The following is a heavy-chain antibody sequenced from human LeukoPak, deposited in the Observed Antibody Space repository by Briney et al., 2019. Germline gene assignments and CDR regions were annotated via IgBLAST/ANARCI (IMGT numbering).Heavy chain of an antibody. J-gene: IGHJ4*02. CDR2: ISPGSGTI. CDR3: ARTQGDTVVSMYFDY. V-gene: IGHV3-48*02. D-gene: IGHD4-23*01. Sequence: PGGSLRLSCAASGFTFSTYGMSWVRQAPGKGLEWVSYISPGSGTIFYADSVKGRFTISRDDAKNSLSLQMNSLRDEDTAVYYCARTQGDTVVSMYFDYWGQGTPVTVSS. CDR1: GFTFSTYG.